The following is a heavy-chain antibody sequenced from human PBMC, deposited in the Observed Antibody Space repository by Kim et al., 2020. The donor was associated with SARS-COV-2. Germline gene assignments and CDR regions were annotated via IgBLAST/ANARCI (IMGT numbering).Heavy chain of an antibody. CDR1: GFTFSNAW. D-gene: IGHD3-10*01. CDR3: TTITMVRGVIYSRNNWFDP. J-gene: IGHJ5*02. Sequence: GGSLRLSCAASGFTFSNAWMSWVRQAPGKGLEWVGRIKSKTDGGTTDYTAPVKGRFTISRDDSKNTLYLQMNSLKTEDTAVYYCTTITMVRGVIYSRNNWFDPCGQGTLVTVSS. CDR2: IKSKTDGGTT. V-gene: IGHV3-15*01.